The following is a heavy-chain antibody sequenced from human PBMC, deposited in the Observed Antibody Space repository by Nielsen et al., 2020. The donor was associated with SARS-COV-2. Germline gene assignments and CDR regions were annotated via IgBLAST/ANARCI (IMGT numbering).Heavy chain of an antibody. V-gene: IGHV3-33*08. CDR1: GFTFSSYG. Sequence: GGSLRLSCAASGFTFSSYGMHWVRQAPGKGLEWVAVIWYDGSNKYYADSVKGRFTISRDNSKNTLYLQMNSLRAEDTAVYYCARDQDIVVVPAAMGLDYWGQGTLVTVSS. D-gene: IGHD2-2*01. CDR2: IWYDGSNK. CDR3: ARDQDIVVVPAAMGLDY. J-gene: IGHJ4*02.